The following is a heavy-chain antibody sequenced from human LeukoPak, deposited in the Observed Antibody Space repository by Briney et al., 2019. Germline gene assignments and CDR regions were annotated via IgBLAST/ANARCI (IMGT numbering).Heavy chain of an antibody. V-gene: IGHV3-74*01. J-gene: IGHJ4*02. CDR2: INSDGSRI. D-gene: IGHD3-3*01. CDR1: GFTFSSYW. Sequence: PGGSLRLSCAAAGFTFSSYWMDWVRHAAGEGREWVARINSDGSRINYADSVKCRFTTSRDNAKNTLYLQMNSLRAADAAVYYCARHLVQRPYYDVWRGYTIPFDYWGQGTLVTVSS. CDR3: ARHLVQRPYYDVWRGYTIPFDY.